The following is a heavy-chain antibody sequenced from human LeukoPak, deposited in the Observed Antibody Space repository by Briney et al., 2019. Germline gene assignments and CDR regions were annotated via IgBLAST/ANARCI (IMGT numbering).Heavy chain of an antibody. V-gene: IGHV4-34*01. CDR2: INHSGST. CDR3: ARAPYYDYVWGSYRSIRDAFDI. CDR1: GGSFSGYY. Sequence: PSETLSLTCAVYGGSFSGYYWSWLRQPPGKGLEWFGEINHSGSTNYNPSLKSRVTISVDTSKNQFSLKLSSVTAADTAVYYCARAPYYDYVWGSYRSIRDAFDIWGQGTMVTVSS. J-gene: IGHJ3*02. D-gene: IGHD3-16*02.